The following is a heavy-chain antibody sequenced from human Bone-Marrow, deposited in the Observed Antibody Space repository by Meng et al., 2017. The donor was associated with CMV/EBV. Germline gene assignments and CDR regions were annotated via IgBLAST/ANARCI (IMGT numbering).Heavy chain of an antibody. J-gene: IGHJ5*02. CDR3: ARGFGNWFDP. Sequence: SVKVSCKASGYTFTSYDINWVRQATGQGLEWMGGIIPILGIANYAQKFQSRVTITADKSTSTAYMELSSLRSEDTAVYYCARGFGNWFDPWGQGPLVTVSS. D-gene: IGHD3-10*01. CDR1: GYTFTSYD. CDR2: IIPILGIA. V-gene: IGHV1-69*10.